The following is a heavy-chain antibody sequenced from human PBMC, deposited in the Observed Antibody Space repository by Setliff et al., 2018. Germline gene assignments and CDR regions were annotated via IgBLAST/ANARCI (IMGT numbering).Heavy chain of an antibody. J-gene: IGHJ6*03. V-gene: IGHV3-7*01. CDR3: ARDGRTRYYYYYMDV. CDR2: IKQDGSEK. CDR1: GGSISDYY. Sequence: ETLSLTCGGYGGSISDYYWSWIRQAPGKGLEWVANIKQDGSEKYYVDSVKGRFTISRDNAKNSLYLQMNSLRADDMAIYYCARDGRTRYYYYYMDVWGKGTTVTVSS.